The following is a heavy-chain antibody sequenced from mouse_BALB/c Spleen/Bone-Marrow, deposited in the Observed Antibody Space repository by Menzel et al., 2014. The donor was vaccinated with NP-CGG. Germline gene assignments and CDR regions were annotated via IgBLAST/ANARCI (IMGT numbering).Heavy chain of an antibody. V-gene: IGHV14-3*02. D-gene: IGHD2-14*01. CDR3: AAYYRYLAWFAY. CDR1: GFNIKDTY. J-gene: IGHJ3*01. CDR2: IDPANGNT. Sequence: VQLQQSGAELVKPGASVKLSCTASGFNIKDTYMHWVKQRPEQGLEWIGRIDPANGNTKYDPKFQGKATITADTSSNTAYLQLSSLTSEDTAVYYCAAYYRYLAWFAYWCQGTLVTVSA.